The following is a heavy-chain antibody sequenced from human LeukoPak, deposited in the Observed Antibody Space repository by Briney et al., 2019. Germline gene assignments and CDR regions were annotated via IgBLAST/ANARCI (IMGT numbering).Heavy chain of an antibody. D-gene: IGHD3-22*01. J-gene: IGHJ5*02. CDR2: INHSGST. CDR1: GGSFSGYY. Sequence: KPSETLSLTCAVYGGSFSGYYWSWIRQPPGKGLEWIGEINHSGSTNYNPSLKSRVTISVDTSKNQFSLKLSSVTAADTAVYYCARFTPYYDSSGSRAGNWFDPWGQGTLVTVSS. V-gene: IGHV4-34*01. CDR3: ARFTPYYDSSGSRAGNWFDP.